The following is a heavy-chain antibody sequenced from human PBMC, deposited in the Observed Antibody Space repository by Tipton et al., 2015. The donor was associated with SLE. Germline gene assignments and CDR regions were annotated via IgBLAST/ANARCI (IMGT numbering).Heavy chain of an antibody. CDR1: GFTFNSCS. V-gene: IGHV3-30*04. J-gene: IGHJ4*02. Sequence: SLRLSCAASGFTFNSCSMHWVRQAPGKGLEWVALISFDGSNTYYADSMKGRFTISRDNSKNTLYLQMNSLRADDTAVYFCASPYGGDYYDSSGYHLWGQGTLVTVSS. D-gene: IGHD3-22*01. CDR2: ISFDGSNT. CDR3: ASPYGGDYYDSSGYHL.